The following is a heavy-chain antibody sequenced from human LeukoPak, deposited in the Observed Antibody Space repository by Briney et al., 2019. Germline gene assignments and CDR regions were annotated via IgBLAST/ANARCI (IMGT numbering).Heavy chain of an antibody. D-gene: IGHD3-10*01. CDR3: ARDRAGKQAWVEFDP. Sequence: GGSLRLSCAASGFSVSNNYMSWVCHAPGRGLERVSLIYTDGTTHYADAVTVRFTISRDNYKNTVYLQMTSLRTEYTAVYYWARDRAGKQAWVEFDPWGQGTKVTVSS. J-gene: IGHJ5*02. V-gene: IGHV3-66*02. CDR1: GFSVSNNY. CDR2: IYTDGTT.